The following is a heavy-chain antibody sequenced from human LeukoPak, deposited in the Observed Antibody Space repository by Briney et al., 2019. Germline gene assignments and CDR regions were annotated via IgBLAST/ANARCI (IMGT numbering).Heavy chain of an antibody. CDR3: ARGGTWYYGSGSYSKYYYYGMDV. Sequence: PGGSLRLSCAASGFTFSSYEMNWVRQAPGKGRGWVSYIISSGSTIYYADSVKGRFTISRDNAKNSLYLQMNSLRAEDTAVYYCARGGTWYYGSGSYSKYYYYGMDVWGQGTTVTVSS. J-gene: IGHJ6*02. D-gene: IGHD3-10*01. CDR2: IISSGSTI. V-gene: IGHV3-48*03. CDR1: GFTFSSYE.